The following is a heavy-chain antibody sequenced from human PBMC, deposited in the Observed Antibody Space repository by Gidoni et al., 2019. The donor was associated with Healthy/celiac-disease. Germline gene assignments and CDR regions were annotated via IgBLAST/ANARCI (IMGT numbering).Heavy chain of an antibody. CDR2: IYYSGST. V-gene: IGHV4-39*01. CDR3: ARGLRATSFDY. D-gene: IGHD5-12*01. CDR1: GGSISSSSYY. Sequence: QLQLQESGPGLVKPSETLSLTCTVSGGSISSSSYYWGWIRQPPGKGLEWIGSIYYSGSTYYNPSLKSRVTISVDTSKNQFSLKLSSVTAADTAVYYCARGLRATSFDYWGQGTLVTVSS. J-gene: IGHJ4*02.